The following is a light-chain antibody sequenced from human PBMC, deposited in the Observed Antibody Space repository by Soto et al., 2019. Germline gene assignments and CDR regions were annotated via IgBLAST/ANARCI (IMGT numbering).Light chain of an antibody. V-gene: IGKV3-20*01. CDR3: LQYGTPWWT. CDR2: GAS. CDR1: QSVPDNY. Sequence: EIVLTQSPGTLSLSPGERVTLSCGASQSVPDNYLAWYQQKPGQAPRLLIYGASNRATGIPDRFSGSGSGTDFTLTVSRLEPEDFAVYFCLQYGTPWWTFGQGARVEIK. J-gene: IGKJ1*01.